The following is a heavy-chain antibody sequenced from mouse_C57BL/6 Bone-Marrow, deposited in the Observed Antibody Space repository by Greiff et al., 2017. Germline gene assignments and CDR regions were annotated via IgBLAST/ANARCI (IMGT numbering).Heavy chain of an antibody. D-gene: IGHD1-1*01. CDR1: GYTFTSYG. Sequence: QVQLQQSGAELANPGASAKLSCKASGYTFTSYGISWVKQRTGQGLEWIGAIYPRSGNTYYNEKFKGKATLTADKSSSPAYMELRSLTSEDSAVYFCARGYYGSSPFAYWGQGTLVTVSA. V-gene: IGHV1-81*01. J-gene: IGHJ3*01. CDR2: IYPRSGNT. CDR3: ARGYYGSSPFAY.